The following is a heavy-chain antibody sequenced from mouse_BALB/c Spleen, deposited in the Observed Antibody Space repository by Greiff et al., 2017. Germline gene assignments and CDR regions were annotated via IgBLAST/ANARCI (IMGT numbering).Heavy chain of an antibody. CDR2: IDPENGNT. CDR3: ASRATYYFDY. CDR1: GFNIKDYY. V-gene: IGHV14-1*02. Sequence: EVQLQQSGAELVRPGALVKLSCKASGFNIKDYYMHWVKQRPEQGLEWIGWIDPENGNTIYDPKFQGKASITADTSSNTAYLQLGSLTSEDTAVYYCASRATYYFDYWGQGTTLTVSS. J-gene: IGHJ2*01. D-gene: IGHD3-1*01.